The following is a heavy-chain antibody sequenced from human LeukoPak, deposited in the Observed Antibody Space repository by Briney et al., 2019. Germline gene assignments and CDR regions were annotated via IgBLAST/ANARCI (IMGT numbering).Heavy chain of an antibody. V-gene: IGHV3-43*02. D-gene: IGHD5-18*01. J-gene: IGHJ6*03. Sequence: GGSLRLSCAASGFTFDDYAMHWVRQAPGKGLEWVSLISGDGGSTYYADSVKGRFTISRDNSKNSLYLQMNSLRTEDTALYYCAKEGYSYGHYYYYYMDVWGKGTTVTVSS. CDR1: GFTFDDYA. CDR2: ISGDGGST. CDR3: AKEGYSYGHYYYYYMDV.